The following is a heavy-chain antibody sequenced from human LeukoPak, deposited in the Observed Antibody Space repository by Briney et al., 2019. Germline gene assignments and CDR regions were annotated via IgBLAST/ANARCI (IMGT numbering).Heavy chain of an antibody. J-gene: IGHJ6*03. CDR2: ISGSGGST. D-gene: IGHD3-3*01. CDR3: AKDGAYYDFWSGCPYYYYYYMDV. CDR1: GFTFSSYA. V-gene: IGHV3-23*01. Sequence: GGSLRLSCAASGFTFSSYAMSWVRQAPGKGLEWVSAISGSGGSTYYADSVKGRFTISRDNSKNTLYLQMNSLRAEDMAVYYCAKDGAYYDFWSGCPYYYYYYMDVWGKGTTVTVSS.